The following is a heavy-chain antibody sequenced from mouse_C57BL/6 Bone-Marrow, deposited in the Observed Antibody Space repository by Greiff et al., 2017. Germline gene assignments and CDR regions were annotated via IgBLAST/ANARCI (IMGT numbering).Heavy chain of an antibody. D-gene: IGHD1-1*01. J-gene: IGHJ4*01. CDR1: GFNIKDDY. CDR2: IDPENGDT. Sequence: EVQLQQSGAELVRPGASVKLSCTASGFNIKDDYMHWVKQRPEQGLEWIGWIDPENGDTEYASKFQGKATITADTSSNTAYLQLSSLTSEDTAVYYCTTTGSSYAMYYWGQGTSVTVTS. V-gene: IGHV14-4*01. CDR3: TTTGSSYAMYY.